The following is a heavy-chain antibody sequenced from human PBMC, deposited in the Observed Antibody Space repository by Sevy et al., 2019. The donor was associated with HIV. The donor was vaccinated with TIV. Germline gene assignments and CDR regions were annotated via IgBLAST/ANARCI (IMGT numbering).Heavy chain of an antibody. Sequence: GGSLGLSCAASGFPFSSYAMSWVRQAPGRGLEWVSTLIGGGRRTYYADSVTGRFIISRDNSRNTLYLQMNSLRAEDTAIYYCAKRRVQSGLSGGGANYGMDVCGRGTTVTVS. CDR2: LIGGGRRT. CDR1: GFPFSSYA. V-gene: IGHV3-23*01. J-gene: IGHJ6*02. CDR3: AKRRVQSGLSGGGANYGMDV. D-gene: IGHD2-8*02.